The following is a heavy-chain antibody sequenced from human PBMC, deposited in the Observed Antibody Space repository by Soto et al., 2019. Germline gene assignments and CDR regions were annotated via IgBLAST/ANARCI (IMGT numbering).Heavy chain of an antibody. CDR1: GYAFTSYG. D-gene: IGHD2-15*01. Sequence: ASVKVSCKASGYAFTSYGISWVRQAPGQGLDWMGWISAYNGNTKYAQDLQGRVTMTTDTSTSTAYMELRSLRSDDTAVYYCARFTGGSYNTYYFYYGMDVWGQGTTVTVSS. CDR3: ARFTGGSYNTYYFYYGMDV. J-gene: IGHJ6*02. CDR2: ISAYNGNT. V-gene: IGHV1-18*04.